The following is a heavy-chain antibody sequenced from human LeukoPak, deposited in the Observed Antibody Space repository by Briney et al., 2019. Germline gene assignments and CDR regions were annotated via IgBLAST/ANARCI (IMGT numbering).Heavy chain of an antibody. CDR1: GFTFSSYS. Sequence: PGGSLRLSCAASGFTFSSYSMNWVRQAPGKGLEWVSYISSSSSTIYYADSVKGRFTISRDNAKNSLYLQMNSLRDEDTAVYYCARLGLGYSGYDEPYDYWGQGTLVTVSS. J-gene: IGHJ4*02. V-gene: IGHV3-48*02. CDR2: ISSSSSTI. CDR3: ARLGLGYSGYDEPYDY. D-gene: IGHD5-12*01.